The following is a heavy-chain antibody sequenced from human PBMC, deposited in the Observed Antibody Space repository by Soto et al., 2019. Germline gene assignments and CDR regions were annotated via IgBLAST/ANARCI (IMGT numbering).Heavy chain of an antibody. CDR3: ARXXXSGSYXLDY. Sequence: HLQLQESGPELVKPSETLSLICXVSGDXISDSRYYWAWIRQPPGEGLEWIGRIFYSGNTYYKPSLKSPVTISIDMSKNQFSLKLNSVTAADTALYFGARXXXSGSYXLDYXGQXTLVTLSS. J-gene: IGHJ4*02. V-gene: IGHV4-39*01. CDR2: IFYSGNT. D-gene: IGHD3-10*02. CDR1: GDXISDSRYY.